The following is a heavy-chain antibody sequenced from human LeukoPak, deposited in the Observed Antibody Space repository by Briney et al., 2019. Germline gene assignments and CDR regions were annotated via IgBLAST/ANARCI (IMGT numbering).Heavy chain of an antibody. CDR2: ISAYNGNT. CDR1: GYTFTSYG. D-gene: IGHD6-19*01. V-gene: IGHV1-18*01. CDR3: ARSSTSGIAVAGQGYYFDY. Sequence: GASVKVSCKASGYTFTSYGISWVRQAPGQGLEWMGWISAYNGNTNYAQKLQGRVTMTTDTSTSTAYMELRSLRSDDTAVYYCARSSTSGIAVAGQGYYFDYWGQGTLVTVSS. J-gene: IGHJ4*02.